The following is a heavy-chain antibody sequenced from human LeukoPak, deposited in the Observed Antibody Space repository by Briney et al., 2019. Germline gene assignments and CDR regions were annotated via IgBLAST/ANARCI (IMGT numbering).Heavy chain of an antibody. J-gene: IGHJ3*02. D-gene: IGHD3-22*01. Sequence: GASVKVSCKASGYTFTGYYMHWVRQAPGQGLEWMGWISPNSGGTNYAQKFQGRVTMTRDTSISTAYMELSRLRSDDTAVYYCARFPPGYYYDSSGYPPIAFDIWGQGTMVTVSS. CDR1: GYTFTGYY. CDR3: ARFPPGYYYDSSGYPPIAFDI. V-gene: IGHV1-2*02. CDR2: ISPNSGGT.